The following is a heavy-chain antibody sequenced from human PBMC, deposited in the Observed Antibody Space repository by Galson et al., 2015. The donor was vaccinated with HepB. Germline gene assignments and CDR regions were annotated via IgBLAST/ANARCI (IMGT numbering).Heavy chain of an antibody. V-gene: IGHV1-2*04. Sequence: SVKVSCKASGYTFTGFFMHWVRQAPGQGLEWMGWINPNNGGTNYAQKFQGWVTMSRDTSISTAYMELSRLTSDNSAVYYCARGGEYGDYYFHYWGQGTLVTVSS. CDR3: ARGGEYGDYYFHY. CDR1: GYTFTGFF. J-gene: IGHJ4*02. CDR2: INPNNGGT. D-gene: IGHD4-17*01.